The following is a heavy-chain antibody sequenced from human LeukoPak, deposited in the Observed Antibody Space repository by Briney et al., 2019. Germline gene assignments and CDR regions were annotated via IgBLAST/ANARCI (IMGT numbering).Heavy chain of an antibody. Sequence: SETLSLTCTVSGGSISSYYWCWIRQPAGKGLEWIGRIYTSGSTNYNPSLKSRVTMSVDTSKNQFSLKLSSVTVADTAVYYCARLNWNDGLHWFDPWGQGTLVTVSS. CDR1: GGSISSYY. CDR3: ARLNWNDGLHWFDP. D-gene: IGHD1-1*01. J-gene: IGHJ5*02. CDR2: IYTSGST. V-gene: IGHV4-4*07.